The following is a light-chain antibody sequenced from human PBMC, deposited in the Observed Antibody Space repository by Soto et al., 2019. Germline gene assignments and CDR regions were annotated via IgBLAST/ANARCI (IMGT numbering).Light chain of an antibody. Sequence: QSVLTQPASVSGSPGQSITISCTGTSSDVGGHNYVSWYQQHPGRAPELMIYEVGNRPSGISNRFSGSKSGNTASLTISGLQPEDEADYYWSSYTSSSTYVFGTGTKLTVL. J-gene: IGLJ1*01. V-gene: IGLV2-14*01. CDR3: SSYTSSSTYV. CDR1: SSDVGGHNY. CDR2: EVG.